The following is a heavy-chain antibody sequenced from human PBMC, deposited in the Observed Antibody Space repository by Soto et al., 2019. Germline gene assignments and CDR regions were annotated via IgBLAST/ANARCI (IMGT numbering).Heavy chain of an antibody. CDR2: INPNSGNI. D-gene: IGHD3-10*01. J-gene: IGHJ4*02. CDR3: ARGRASGSYYLLDY. V-gene: IGHV1-8*01. CDR1: GYTFTSYD. Sequence: QVQLVQSGADVKKPGASVKVSCKASGYTFTSYDINWVRQATGHGLEWMGWINPNSGNIGYAQKFQGRVTMTRDTAIRTAYMEVSRLRSDDTAVYYCARGRASGSYYLLDYWGQGTLVTVSS.